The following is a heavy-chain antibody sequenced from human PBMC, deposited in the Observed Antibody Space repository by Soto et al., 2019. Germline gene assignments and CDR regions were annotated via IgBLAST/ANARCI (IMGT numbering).Heavy chain of an antibody. Sequence: EVQLVESGGGLVKPGGSLRLSCAASGFTFSNAWMNWVRQAPGKGLEWVGRIKSKTDGGTTDYAAPVKGIFTISRDDPKNTLYLQMNSLKTEDTAVYYCTTYEQTHLLQKYCSGGSCYSGAYYYGMDVWGQGTTVTVSS. CDR3: TTYEQTHLLQKYCSGGSCYSGAYYYGMDV. CDR1: GFTFSNAW. D-gene: IGHD2-15*01. J-gene: IGHJ6*02. V-gene: IGHV3-15*07. CDR2: IKSKTDGGTT.